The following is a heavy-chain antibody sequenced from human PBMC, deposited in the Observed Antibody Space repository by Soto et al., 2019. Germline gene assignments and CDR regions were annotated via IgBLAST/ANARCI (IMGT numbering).Heavy chain of an antibody. D-gene: IGHD7-27*01. Sequence: SETLSLTCSVSGDSISNLDYFWAWIRQPPGQALEYIGYIYKSATTFYNPSFESRVAISVDTSKSQFSLNVTSVTAADTAVYFCARGRYCLTGRCFPNWFDSWGQGALVTVSS. CDR3: ARGRYCLTGRCFPNWFDS. CDR2: IYKSATT. CDR1: GDSISNLDYF. J-gene: IGHJ5*01. V-gene: IGHV4-30-4*01.